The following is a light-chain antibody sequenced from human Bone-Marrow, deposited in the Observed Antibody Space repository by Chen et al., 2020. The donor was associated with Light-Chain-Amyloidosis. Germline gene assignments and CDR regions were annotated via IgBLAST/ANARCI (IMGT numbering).Light chain of an antibody. V-gene: IGLV3-21*02. CDR1: NIGSTS. CDR2: DDS. CDR3: QVLDRSSDRPV. Sequence: SYVLTQPSSVSVAPGQTATIACGGNNIGSTSVHWYQQTPGQAPLLVVYDDSDRPSGIPERFSGSNSGNTATLSISRVEAGDEADYYCQVLDRSSDRPVFGGGTKLAV. J-gene: IGLJ3*02.